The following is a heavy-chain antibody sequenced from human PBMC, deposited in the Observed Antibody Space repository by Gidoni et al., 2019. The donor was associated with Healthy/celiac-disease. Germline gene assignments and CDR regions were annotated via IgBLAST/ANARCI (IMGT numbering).Heavy chain of an antibody. CDR3: ARGQPTMIVVDAYDAFDI. Sequence: LEWVAVISYDGSNKYYADSVKGRFTISRDNSKNTLYLQMNSLRAEDTAVYYCARGQPTMIVVDAYDAFDIWGQGTMVTVSS. V-gene: IGHV3-30*04. J-gene: IGHJ3*02. CDR2: ISYDGSNK. D-gene: IGHD3-22*01.